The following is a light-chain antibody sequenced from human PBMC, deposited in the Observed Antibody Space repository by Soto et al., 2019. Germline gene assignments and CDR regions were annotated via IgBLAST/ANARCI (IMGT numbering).Light chain of an antibody. V-gene: IGLV2-14*01. CDR3: SSYTSISSTV. CDR2: EVS. J-gene: IGLJ1*01. CDR1: SSDVGRYNY. Sequence: QSALTQPASMSGSPGQSITISCTGTSSDVGRYNYVSWYQQHPGKAPKLMVYEVSNRPSGVSYRFSGSKSGNTASLTISGLQAEDEADYYCSSYTSISSTVFGTGTKLTVL.